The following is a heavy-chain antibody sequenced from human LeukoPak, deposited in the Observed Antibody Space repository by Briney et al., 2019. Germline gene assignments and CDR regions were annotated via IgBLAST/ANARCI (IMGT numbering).Heavy chain of an antibody. CDR2: ISDSGGNT. CDR3: ANHWSYSPY. V-gene: IGHV3-23*01. J-gene: IGHJ4*02. Sequence: GGSLRLSCAASGFTFTSYAMTWVRQAPGKGLEWVSTISDSGGNTYYADSVKGRFTISRDNSKNTLYLQTNSLRAEDTAVYYCANHWSYSPYWGQGTLVTVSS. D-gene: IGHD1-26*01. CDR1: GFTFTSYA.